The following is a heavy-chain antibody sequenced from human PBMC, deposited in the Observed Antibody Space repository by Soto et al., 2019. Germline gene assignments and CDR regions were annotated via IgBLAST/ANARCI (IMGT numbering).Heavy chain of an antibody. Sequence: SGGGVVQPGRSLRLSCAASGFTFSSYGMHWVRQAPGKGLEWVAVISYDGSNKYYADSVKGRFTISRDNSKNTLYLQMNSLRAEDTAVYYCAKGVAGGYYFDYWGQGTLVTVSS. D-gene: IGHD6-19*01. J-gene: IGHJ4*02. CDR2: ISYDGSNK. CDR1: GFTFSSYG. CDR3: AKGVAGGYYFDY. V-gene: IGHV3-30*18.